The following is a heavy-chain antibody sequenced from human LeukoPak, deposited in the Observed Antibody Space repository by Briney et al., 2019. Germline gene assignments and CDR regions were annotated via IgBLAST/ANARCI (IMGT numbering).Heavy chain of an antibody. CDR1: GYTFTSYG. J-gene: IGHJ3*02. CDR3: TRLGDMVRVVIITDAFDI. V-gene: IGHV1-18*01. CDR2: ISAYNGNT. D-gene: IGHD3-10*01. Sequence: ASVKVSCKASGYTFTSYGISWVRQAPGQGLEWVGWISAYNGNTNYAQRLQGRVTMTTDTSTSTAYMELRSLRSDDTAVYYSTRLGDMVRVVIITDAFDIWGQGTMVTVSS.